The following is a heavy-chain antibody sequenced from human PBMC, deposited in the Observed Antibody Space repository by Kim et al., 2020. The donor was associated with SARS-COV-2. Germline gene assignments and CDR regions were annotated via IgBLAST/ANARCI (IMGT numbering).Heavy chain of an antibody. V-gene: IGHV3-33*08. Sequence: GGSLRLSCAASGFTFSSYGMHWVRQAPGKGLEWVAVIWYDGSNKYYADSVKGRFTISRDNSKNTLYLQMNSLRAEDTAVYYCARDSYYYDSSGYYPGGAEYFQHWGQGTLVTVSS. CDR2: IWYDGSNK. CDR1: GFTFSSYG. J-gene: IGHJ1*01. D-gene: IGHD3-22*01. CDR3: ARDSYYYDSSGYYPGGAEYFQH.